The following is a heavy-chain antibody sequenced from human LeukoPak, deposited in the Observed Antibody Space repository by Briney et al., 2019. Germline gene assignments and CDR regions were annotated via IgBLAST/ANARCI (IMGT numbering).Heavy chain of an antibody. V-gene: IGHV1-18*01. CDR3: ATATYSGYDGGYYFDY. Sequence: ASVKVSCKASGYTFTSYGISWVRQAPGQGLEWMGWISAYNGNTNYAQKLQGRVTMTTDTSTSTAYMELRSLRSEDTAVYYCATATYSGYDGGYYFDYWGQGTLVTVSS. D-gene: IGHD5-12*01. J-gene: IGHJ4*02. CDR1: GYTFTSYG. CDR2: ISAYNGNT.